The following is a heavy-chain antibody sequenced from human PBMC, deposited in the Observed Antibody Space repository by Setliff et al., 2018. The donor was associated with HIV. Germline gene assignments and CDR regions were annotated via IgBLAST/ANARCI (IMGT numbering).Heavy chain of an antibody. CDR1: GGSISSSSYY. CDR3: AKDPAVNAYGDYPLGGMDV. Sequence: PSETLSLTCTVSGGSISSSSYYWGWIRQPPGKGLEWIGSIYYSGSTYYNPSLKSRVTISVDTSKNQFSLKLSSVTAADTAVYYCAKDPAVNAYGDYPLGGMDVWGKGTTVTVSS. V-gene: IGHV4-39*01. J-gene: IGHJ6*04. D-gene: IGHD4-17*01. CDR2: IYYSGST.